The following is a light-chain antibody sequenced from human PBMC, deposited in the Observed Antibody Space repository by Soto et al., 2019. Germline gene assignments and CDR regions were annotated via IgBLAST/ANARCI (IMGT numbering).Light chain of an antibody. J-gene: IGKJ3*01. V-gene: IGKV3-20*01. CDR1: RSVGSDY. CDR2: GAS. Sequence: EIVLTQSPGTLSLSPGERATLSCRASRSVGSDYLAWYQQKPGQPPRLLIYGASSRATGIPDRLSGSGSGTDFTLSINRLEPEDFAVYYCHQYGNSPPTFGPGTKVDIK. CDR3: HQYGNSPPT.